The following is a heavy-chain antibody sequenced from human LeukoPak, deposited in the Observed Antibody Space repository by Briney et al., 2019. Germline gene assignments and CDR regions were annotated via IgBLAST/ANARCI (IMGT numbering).Heavy chain of an antibody. Sequence: SETLSLTCTVSGGSISSGGYYWSWIRQPPGKGLEWIGYIYHSGSTYYNPSLKSRVTISVDRSKNQFSLKLSSVTAADTAVYSCARLPFNSGYEYFDYWGQGTLVTVSS. V-gene: IGHV4-30-2*01. J-gene: IGHJ4*02. CDR2: IYHSGST. CDR3: ARLPFNSGYEYFDY. D-gene: IGHD5-12*01. CDR1: GGSISSGGYY.